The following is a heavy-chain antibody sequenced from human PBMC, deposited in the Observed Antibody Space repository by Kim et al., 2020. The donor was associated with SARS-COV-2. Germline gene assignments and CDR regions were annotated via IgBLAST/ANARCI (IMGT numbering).Heavy chain of an antibody. J-gene: IGHJ4*02. Sequence: SETLSLTCTVSGGSISSSSYYWGWIRQPPGKGLEWIGSIYYSGSTYYNPSLKSRVTISVDTSKNQFSLKLSSVTAADTAVYYCARHPVEYCSSTSCDATGGIFDYWGQGTLVTVSS. CDR1: GGSISSSSYY. D-gene: IGHD2-2*01. CDR3: ARHPVEYCSSTSCDATGGIFDY. CDR2: IYYSGST. V-gene: IGHV4-39*01.